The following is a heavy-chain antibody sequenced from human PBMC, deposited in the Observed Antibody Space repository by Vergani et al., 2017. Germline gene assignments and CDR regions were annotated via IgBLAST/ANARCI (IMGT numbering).Heavy chain of an antibody. V-gene: IGHV4-59*01. Sequence: QVQLQESGPGLVKPLETLSLTCTVSGGSISSYYWSWIRQPPGKGLEWIGYIYYSGSTNYNPSLKSRVTISVDTSKNQFSLKLSSVTAADTAVYYCARGHYDILTGYYPHNWFDPWGQGTLVTVSS. D-gene: IGHD3-9*01. CDR2: IYYSGST. CDR1: GGSISSYY. J-gene: IGHJ5*02. CDR3: ARGHYDILTGYYPHNWFDP.